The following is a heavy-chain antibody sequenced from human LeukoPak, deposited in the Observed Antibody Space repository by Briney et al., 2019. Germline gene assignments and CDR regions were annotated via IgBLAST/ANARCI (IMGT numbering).Heavy chain of an antibody. CDR1: GGSISSYY. Sequence: PSETLSLTCTVSGGSISSYYWSWIRQPAGRGPEWIGRIHTSGSTNYNPSLKSRVTMSVDTSKNQFSLKLNSVTAADTAVYYCARVSSMVSSIDVWGKGTTVTVSS. CDR3: ARVSSMVSSIDV. J-gene: IGHJ6*03. D-gene: IGHD2/OR15-2a*01. CDR2: IHTSGST. V-gene: IGHV4-4*07.